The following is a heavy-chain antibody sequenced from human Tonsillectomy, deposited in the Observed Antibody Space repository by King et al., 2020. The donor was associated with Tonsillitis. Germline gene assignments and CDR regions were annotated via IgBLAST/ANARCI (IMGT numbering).Heavy chain of an antibody. J-gene: IGHJ3*02. V-gene: IGHV3-23*04. D-gene: IGHD2-21*02. CDR2: ISGSGGST. CDR1: GFAFRSYA. CDR3: ARSTYGGDPNDAFDI. Sequence: VQLVESGGGLVQPGGSLRLSCAASGFAFRSYAMSWVRQAPGKGLEWVSAISGSGGSTYYADSVKGRFTISRDNSKNTLYLQMNSLRAEDTAIYYCARSTYGGDPNDAFDIWGPGTMFTVSS.